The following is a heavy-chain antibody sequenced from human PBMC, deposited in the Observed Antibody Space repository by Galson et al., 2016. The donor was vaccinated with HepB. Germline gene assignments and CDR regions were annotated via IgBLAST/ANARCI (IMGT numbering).Heavy chain of an antibody. J-gene: IGHJ4*02. CDR1: GFTFDNSA. CDR3: AKDLPPGRNLDY. D-gene: IGHD1-14*01. V-gene: IGHV3-23*01. Sequence: SLRLSCAASGFTFDNSAMSWVRQAPGKGLEWVSSISDNAAGTYYADSVKGRFTISRDSSKNTLYLQMNSLRVEDTAIYYCAKDLPPGRNLDYWGQGTLVTVSS. CDR2: ISDNAAGT.